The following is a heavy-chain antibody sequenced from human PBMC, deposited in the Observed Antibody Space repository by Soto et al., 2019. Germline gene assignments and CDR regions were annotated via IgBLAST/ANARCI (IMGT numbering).Heavy chain of an antibody. V-gene: IGHV3-48*02. D-gene: IGHD4-17*01. J-gene: IGHJ5*02. CDR2: ISSSSSTI. CDR3: ARVTTVTTNWFDP. CDR1: GFTFSSYS. Sequence: GGSLRLSCAASGFTFSSYSMDWVRQAPGKGLEWVSYISSSSSTIYYADSVKGRFTISRDNAKNSLYLQMNSLRDEDTAVYYCARVTTVTTNWFDPWGQGTLVTVSS.